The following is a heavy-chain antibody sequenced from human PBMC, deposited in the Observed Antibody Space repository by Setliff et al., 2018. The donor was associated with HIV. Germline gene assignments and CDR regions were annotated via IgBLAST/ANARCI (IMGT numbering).Heavy chain of an antibody. Sequence: ASVKVSCKSSGYTFINYFIHWVRQAPGQGLEWMEIVNPSDGSTSNSQKFQGRVTMTRDTSTSTVYMEVNSLRSEDTAVYFCARTSSALTTRGEYYFDYWGQGTLVTVSS. CDR1: GYTFINYF. D-gene: IGHD4-4*01. J-gene: IGHJ4*02. CDR3: ARTSSALTTRGEYYFDY. V-gene: IGHV1-46*01. CDR2: VNPSDGST.